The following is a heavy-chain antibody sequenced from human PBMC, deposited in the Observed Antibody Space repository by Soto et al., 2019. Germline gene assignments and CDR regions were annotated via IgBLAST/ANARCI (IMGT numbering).Heavy chain of an antibody. Sequence: ASVKVSCKASGYTFTSYGISWVRQAPGQGLEWMGGIIRIFGTANYAQKFQGRVTITADESTSTAYMELSSLRSEDTAVYYCAYSPYYYYGMDVWGQGTTVTVSS. D-gene: IGHD2-15*01. CDR2: IIRIFGTA. V-gene: IGHV1-69*13. CDR3: AYSPYYYYGMDV. CDR1: GYTFTSYG. J-gene: IGHJ6*02.